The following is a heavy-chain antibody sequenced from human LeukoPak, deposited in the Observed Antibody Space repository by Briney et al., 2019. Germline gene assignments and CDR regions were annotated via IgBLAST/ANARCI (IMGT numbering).Heavy chain of an antibody. V-gene: IGHV3-21*01. CDR1: GFTFSSYS. J-gene: IGHJ6*03. CDR3: ARGGRATPIYYMDV. D-gene: IGHD3-16*01. Sequence: GGSLRLSCAASGFTFSSYSMNWVGQAPGKGLEWVSSISSSSSYIYYADSVKGRFTISRDNAKNSLYLQMNSLRAEDTAVYYCARGGRATPIYYMDVWGKGTTVTVSS. CDR2: ISSSSSYI.